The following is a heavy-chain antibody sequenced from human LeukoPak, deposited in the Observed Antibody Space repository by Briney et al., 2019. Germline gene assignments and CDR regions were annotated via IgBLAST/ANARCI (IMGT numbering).Heavy chain of an antibody. D-gene: IGHD4-17*01. CDR1: GYTFTSYG. V-gene: IGHV1-18*01. CDR3: ARLLHGDYILYYFDY. Sequence: ASVKVSCKASGYTFTSYGISWVRQAPGQGLEWMGWISAYNGYTNYPQNLQGRVTMTTDTSTSTAYMEMRSLRSDDTAVYYCARLLHGDYILYYFDYWGQGTLVTVSS. CDR2: ISAYNGYT. J-gene: IGHJ4*02.